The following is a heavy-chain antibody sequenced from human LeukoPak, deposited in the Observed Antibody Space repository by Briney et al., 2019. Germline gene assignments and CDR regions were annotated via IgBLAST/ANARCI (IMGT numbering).Heavy chain of an antibody. D-gene: IGHD3-10*01. J-gene: IGHJ4*02. CDR3: ARVITMVRGVIREFDY. V-gene: IGHV3-7*04. CDR1: GFTFSSYW. CDR2: IKQDGSEK. Sequence: PGGSLRLSCAASGFTFSSYWMSWVRQAPGKGLEWVANIKQDGSEKYYVDSAKGRFTISRDNAKNSLYLQMNSLRAEDTAVYYCARVITMVRGVIREFDYWGQGTLVTASS.